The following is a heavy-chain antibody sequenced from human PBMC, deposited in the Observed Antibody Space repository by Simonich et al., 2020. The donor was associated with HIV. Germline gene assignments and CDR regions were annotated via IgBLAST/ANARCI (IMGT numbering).Heavy chain of an antibody. CDR2: ISPNSGAT. CDR1: GYSFTDSY. Sequence: QVSLVQSGAEVKRPGASVKVSCKASGYSFTDSYIPWVRQAPGQGLEWMGWISPNSGATNDAQQFRGRVTLTRDTAISTAYMELSRPRSDDTAVYYCARAYYDTLTGYLYLDSWGQGTLVTVSS. J-gene: IGHJ4*02. D-gene: IGHD3-9*01. CDR3: ARAYYDTLTGYLYLDS. V-gene: IGHV1-2*02.